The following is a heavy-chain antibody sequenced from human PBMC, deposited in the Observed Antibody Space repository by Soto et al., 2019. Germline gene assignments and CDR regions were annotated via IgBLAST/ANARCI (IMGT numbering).Heavy chain of an antibody. J-gene: IGHJ6*02. Sequence: EVQLVESGGGLVQPGRSLRLSCAASGFSFDEYGMHWVRQGPGKGLEWVSGISWSSATIGYADSVKGRFSISRDNAKRALYLQMSSLRPEDTALYYGAKSTGGTAKGLDVWGQGITVTVSS. V-gene: IGHV3-9*01. CDR1: GFSFDEYG. D-gene: IGHD2-8*02. CDR3: AKSTGGTAKGLDV. CDR2: ISWSSATI.